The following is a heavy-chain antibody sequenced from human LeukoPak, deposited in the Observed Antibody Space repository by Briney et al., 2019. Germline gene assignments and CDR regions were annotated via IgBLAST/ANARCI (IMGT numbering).Heavy chain of an antibody. CDR1: GFTFSSYS. Sequence: GGSLRLSCTASGFTFSSYSMNWVRQAPGKGLEWLSYINKSSGAIYYADSVKGRFTISRDNSKNTLYLQMNSLRAEDTAVYYCARVGGLAVAGYYFDYWGQGTLVTVSS. J-gene: IGHJ4*02. CDR2: INKSSGAI. D-gene: IGHD6-19*01. V-gene: IGHV3-48*01. CDR3: ARVGGLAVAGYYFDY.